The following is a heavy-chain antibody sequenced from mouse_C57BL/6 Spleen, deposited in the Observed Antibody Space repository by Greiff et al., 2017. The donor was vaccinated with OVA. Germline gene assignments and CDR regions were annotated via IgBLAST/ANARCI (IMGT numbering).Heavy chain of an antibody. CDR2: IYPGDGDT. CDR1: GYAFSSYW. D-gene: IGHD1-1*01. V-gene: IGHV1-80*01. Sequence: VQLQQSGAELVKPGASVKISCKASGYAFSSYWMNWVKQRPGKGLEWIGQIYPGDGDTNYNGKFKGKATLTADKSSSTAYMQLSSLTSEDSAVYFCARSDLYGSSYWYFDVWGTGTTVTVSS. J-gene: IGHJ1*03. CDR3: ARSDLYGSSYWYFDV.